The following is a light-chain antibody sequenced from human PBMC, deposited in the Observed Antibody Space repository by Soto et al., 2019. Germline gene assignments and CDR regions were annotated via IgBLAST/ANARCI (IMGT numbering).Light chain of an antibody. CDR1: QEISTY. J-gene: IGKJ2*01. CDR3: QQYYTFPYT. CDR2: GAS. Sequence: VRMTQSPSSFSASTGDRVTISCRASQEISTYLAWYQQKPGKAPKLLIYGASTLHNEVPSRFSGSGSGTDFTLTIDCLQSDDFANYFCQQYYTFPYTFGQGTALEI. V-gene: IGKV1-8*01.